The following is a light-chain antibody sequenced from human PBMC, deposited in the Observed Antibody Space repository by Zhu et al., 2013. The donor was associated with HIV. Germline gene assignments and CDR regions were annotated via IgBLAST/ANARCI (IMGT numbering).Light chain of an antibody. CDR1: QSVLYSSNGNNY. J-gene: IGKJ2*01. CDR2: WAS. Sequence: DIVMTQSPDSLTVSLGERATINCKSSQSVLYSSNGNNYLAWYQQKPGQPPKLLISWASARESGVPDRFSGSGSGSDFTLTISSPQAEDVAVYYCLQYYTVPPYTFGQGTKVEIK. V-gene: IGKV4-1*01. CDR3: LQYYTVPPYT.